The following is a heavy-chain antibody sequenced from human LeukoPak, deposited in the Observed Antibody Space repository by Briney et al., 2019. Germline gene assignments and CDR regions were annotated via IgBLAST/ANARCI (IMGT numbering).Heavy chain of an antibody. J-gene: IGHJ4*02. V-gene: IGHV1-18*04. CDR2: ISAYNSNT. Sequence: ASVKVSCKASGYTFTGYYMHWVRQAPGQGLEWMGWISAYNSNTHYAQKLQGRVTMTTDTSTSTAYMELRSLRSDDSAVYYCARGFPPRRYYDSSGYYSYYFDYWGQGTLVTVSS. CDR1: GYTFTGYY. CDR3: ARGFPPRRYYDSSGYYSYYFDY. D-gene: IGHD3-22*01.